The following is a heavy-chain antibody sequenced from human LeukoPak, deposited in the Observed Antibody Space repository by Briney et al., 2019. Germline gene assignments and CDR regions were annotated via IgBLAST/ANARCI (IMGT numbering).Heavy chain of an antibody. Sequence: SGGSLRLSCAASGFTFSSYSMNWVRQAPGKGLEWVSYISSSSTIYYADSVKGRFTISRDNAKNSLYLHMNSLRDEDTAVYYCARDALLSSIAFDYWGQGTLVTVSS. J-gene: IGHJ4*02. V-gene: IGHV3-48*02. CDR1: GFTFSSYS. D-gene: IGHD6-6*01. CDR3: ARDALLSSIAFDY. CDR2: ISSSSTI.